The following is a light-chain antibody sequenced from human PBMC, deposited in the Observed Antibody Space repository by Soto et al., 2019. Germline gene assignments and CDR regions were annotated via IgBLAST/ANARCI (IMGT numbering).Light chain of an antibody. V-gene: IGLV2-14*03. Sequence: NQPAPLSWAPGQSITIPPPGTRSDVGGYNYVSWYQQHPGIAPKVMIYDVSNRPSGVSNRFSGSKSGNTASLTISGLQAEDEAAYYCLSYTTSSTYVFGTGTKVTVL. J-gene: IGLJ1*01. CDR2: DVS. CDR1: RSDVGGYNY. CDR3: LSYTTSSTYV.